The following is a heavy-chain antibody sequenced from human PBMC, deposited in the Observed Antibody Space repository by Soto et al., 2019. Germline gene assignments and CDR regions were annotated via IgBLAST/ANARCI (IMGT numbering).Heavy chain of an antibody. Sequence: GWSLRLSWEASGFTFSTYIMNWVRQAPGKGLEWVSSISSTTSYIYYADSVKGRFTISRDNAKNSLYPHMHSLRAEDTAVYYCARGGNYAYWGQGTLVTVSS. CDR3: ARGGNYAY. CDR2: ISSTTSYI. CDR1: GFTFSTYI. D-gene: IGHD3-16*01. J-gene: IGHJ4*02. V-gene: IGHV3-21*01.